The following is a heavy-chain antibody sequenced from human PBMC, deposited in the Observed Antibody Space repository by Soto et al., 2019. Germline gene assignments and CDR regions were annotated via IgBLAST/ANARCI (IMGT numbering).Heavy chain of an antibody. J-gene: IGHJ4*02. CDR1: GFTFDDYA. CDR3: AKDRGLVLSFYFDY. CDR2: ISWNSGSI. D-gene: IGHD6-19*01. Sequence: EVQLVESGGGLVQPGRSLRLSCAASGFTFDDYAMHWVRQSPGKGLEWVSGISWNSGSIGYADSVQGRFTISRDNAKNSLYLQMNSLGAEDTALYYCAKDRGLVLSFYFDYWGQGTLVTVSS. V-gene: IGHV3-9*01.